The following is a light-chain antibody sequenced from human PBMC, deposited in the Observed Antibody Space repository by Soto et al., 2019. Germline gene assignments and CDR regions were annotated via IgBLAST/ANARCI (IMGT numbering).Light chain of an antibody. J-gene: IGKJ2*01. CDR2: ATS. V-gene: IGKV3-20*01. Sequence: EIVLTQSPGTLSLSPGEGAALSCRASQIVSNTYLAWYQQKPGQPPRLLIHATSSRATGIPDRFSGSGSGTDYTLTISLLEPEDFALYYCQQYVSSLGVYTFGQGTKLEI. CDR3: QQYVSSLGVYT. CDR1: QIVSNTY.